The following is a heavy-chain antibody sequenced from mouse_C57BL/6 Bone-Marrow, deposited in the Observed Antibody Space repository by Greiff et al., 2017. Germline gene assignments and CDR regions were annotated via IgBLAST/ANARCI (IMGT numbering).Heavy chain of an antibody. CDR2: ISDGGSYT. CDR1: GFTFSSYA. V-gene: IGHV5-4*01. CDR3: ARDRVVTYFDY. Sequence: EVQVVESGGGLVKPGGSLKLSCAASGFTFSSYAMSWVRQTPEKRLEWVATISDGGSYTYYPDNVKGRFTISRDNAKNNLYLQMSHLKSEDTAMYYCARDRVVTYFDYWGQGTTLTVSS. D-gene: IGHD2-3*01. J-gene: IGHJ2*01.